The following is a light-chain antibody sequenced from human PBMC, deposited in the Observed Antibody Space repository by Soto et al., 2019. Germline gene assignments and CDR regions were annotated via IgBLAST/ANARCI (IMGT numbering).Light chain of an antibody. J-gene: IGLJ3*02. Sequence: QSVLTQPPSVSGAAGQRVTISCTWSSSKIGAGYNVHWYQQFPGTAPKLLIYGNSNRPSGVPDRFSGSKSGTSASLAITGLQAEDEADYYCQSYDSSLSGWVFGGGTKLTVL. CDR1: SSKIGAGYN. CDR2: GNS. CDR3: QSYDSSLSGWV. V-gene: IGLV1-40*01.